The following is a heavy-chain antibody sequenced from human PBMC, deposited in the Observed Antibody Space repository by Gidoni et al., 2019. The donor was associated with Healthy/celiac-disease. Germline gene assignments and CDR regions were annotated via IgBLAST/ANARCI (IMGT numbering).Heavy chain of an antibody. CDR2: ISYDGSNK. CDR1: GFTFSSDG. CDR3: ARAGYNCSGGSCYPKGFDY. Sequence: QVQLVESGGGVVQPGRSLRLSCAASGFTFSSDGMHWVRQAPGKGLEWVAVISYDGSNKYYADSVKGRFTISRDNSKNTLYLQMNSLRAEDTAVYYCARAGYNCSGGSCYPKGFDYWGQGTLVTVSS. J-gene: IGHJ4*02. V-gene: IGHV3-30*03. D-gene: IGHD2-15*01.